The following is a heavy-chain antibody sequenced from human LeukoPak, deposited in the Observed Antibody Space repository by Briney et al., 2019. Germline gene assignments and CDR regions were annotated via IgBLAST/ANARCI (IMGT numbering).Heavy chain of an antibody. V-gene: IGHV4-59*01. CDR3: AREDSGYDQFDY. J-gene: IGHJ4*02. D-gene: IGHD5-12*01. Sequence: PSETLSLTCTVSGGSISSYYWSWIRQPPGKGLEWIGYIYYSGSTNYNPSLKSRVTISVDTSKNQFSLKLSSVTAADTAVYFCAREDSGYDQFDYWGQGTLVIVSS. CDR1: GGSISSYY. CDR2: IYYSGST.